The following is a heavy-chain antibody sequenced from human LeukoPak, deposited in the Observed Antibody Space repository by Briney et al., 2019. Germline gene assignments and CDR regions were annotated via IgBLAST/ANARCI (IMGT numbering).Heavy chain of an antibody. CDR1: GFTFSSYA. V-gene: IGHV3-23*01. J-gene: IGHJ4*02. CDR3: APGGRTGGVLLSAY. Sequence: PGGSLRLSCAASGFTFSSYAMGWVRQAPGKGLEWVSAISGSGGSTYYADSVKGRFTISRDNSKNTLYLQMNSLRAEDTAVYYCAPGGRTGGVLLSAYWGQGTLVTVSS. CDR2: ISGSGGST. D-gene: IGHD2-8*02.